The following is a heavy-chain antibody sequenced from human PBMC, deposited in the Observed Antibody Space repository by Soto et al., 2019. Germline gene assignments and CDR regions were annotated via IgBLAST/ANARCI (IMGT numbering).Heavy chain of an antibody. CDR1: GGSISSNSYY. J-gene: IGHJ4*02. CDR3: ARSKGEVGLDY. CDR2: TYHSGST. Sequence: SETLSLTCTVSGGSISSNSYYWGWIRQTPGEGLEWIGSTYHSGSTYYNPSLKSRVTISVDTSKNQLSLNLISVTAADTAMYYCARSKGEVGLDYWGQGTLVTVSS. V-gene: IGHV4-39*01. D-gene: IGHD2-21*01.